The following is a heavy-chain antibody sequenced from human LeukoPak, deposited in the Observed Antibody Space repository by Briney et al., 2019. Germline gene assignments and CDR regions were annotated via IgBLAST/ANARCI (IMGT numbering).Heavy chain of an antibody. D-gene: IGHD3-22*01. CDR1: GFTFSSYA. CDR3: ARSDSSGSVCDY. Sequence: GSLRLSCAASGFTFSSYAMSWVRQAPGKGLEWIGYIYYSGSTNYNPSLKSRVTISVDTSKNQFSLKLSSVTAADTAVYYCARSDSSGSVCDYWGQGTLVTVSS. J-gene: IGHJ4*02. CDR2: IYYSGST. V-gene: IGHV4-59*01.